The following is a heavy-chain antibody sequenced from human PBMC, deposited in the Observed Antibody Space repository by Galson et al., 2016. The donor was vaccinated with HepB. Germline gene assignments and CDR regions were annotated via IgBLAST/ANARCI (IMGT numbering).Heavy chain of an antibody. CDR2: INHSGGT. V-gene: IGHV4-34*01. CDR3: ALKYYDILTGYATDHYYYYGMDV. Sequence: SETLSLTCAAYGGSFSGYYWSWIRQPPGKGLEWIGEINHSGGTYYNPSLKSRVTISVDTSKNQFSLKLSSVTAADTAGYYCALKYYDILTGYATDHYYYYGMDVWGQGNTVTVSS. D-gene: IGHD3-9*01. CDR1: GGSFSGYY. J-gene: IGHJ6*02.